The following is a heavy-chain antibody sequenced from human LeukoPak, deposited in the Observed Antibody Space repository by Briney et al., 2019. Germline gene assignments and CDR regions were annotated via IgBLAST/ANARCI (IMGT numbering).Heavy chain of an antibody. V-gene: IGHV3-23*01. CDR2: ISGSGGST. D-gene: IGHD1-1*01. CDR1: GFTFSSYA. CDR3: ATAGGFYSDY. J-gene: IGHJ4*02. Sequence: PGGSLRLSCAASGFTFSSYAMSWSRQAPGKGLEWVSGISGSGGSTSYADSVRGRFTISRDNSKNTLYVQMNSLRAEDTAVYYCATAGGFYSDYWGQGTLVTVSS.